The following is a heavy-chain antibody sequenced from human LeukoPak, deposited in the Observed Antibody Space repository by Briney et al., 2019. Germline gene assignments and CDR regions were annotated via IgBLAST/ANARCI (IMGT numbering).Heavy chain of an antibody. V-gene: IGHV3-23*01. CDR1: GFTFRSYS. J-gene: IGHJ4*02. CDR2: ITGSASST. CDR3: ANLMSKTWFIDQ. Sequence: PGGSLRLSCAASGFTFRSYSMTWVRQAPGKGLEWVSGITGSASSTYYADSVKGRFTVFRDNFENMLYLQMSSLRVEDTAVYYCANLMSKTWFIDQWGQGTLVTVSS. D-gene: IGHD3-9*01.